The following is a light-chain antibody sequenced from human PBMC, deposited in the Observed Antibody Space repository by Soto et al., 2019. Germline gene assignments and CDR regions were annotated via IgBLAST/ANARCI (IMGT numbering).Light chain of an antibody. Sequence: ALTQPRSVSGSPGQSVTISCTGTSSDVGGYNYVSWYQQHPGKAPKLMIYDVSKRPSGVPDRFSGSKSGNTASLTISGLQAEDEADYYCCSYAGSYSYVFGTGTKVTVL. CDR2: DVS. J-gene: IGLJ1*01. CDR3: CSYAGSYSYV. V-gene: IGLV2-11*01. CDR1: SSDVGGYNY.